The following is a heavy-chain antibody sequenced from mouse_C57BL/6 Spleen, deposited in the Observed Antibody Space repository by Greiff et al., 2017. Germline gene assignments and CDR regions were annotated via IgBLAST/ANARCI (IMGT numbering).Heavy chain of an antibody. D-gene: IGHD4-1*01. CDR2: IYPRSGNT. CDR1: GYTFTSYG. CDR3: ARGLTGFAY. J-gene: IGHJ3*01. V-gene: IGHV1-81*01. Sequence: QVQLQQSGAELARPGASVKLSCKASGYTFTSYGISWVKQRTGQGLEWIGEIYPRSGNTYYNEKFKGKATLTADKSSSTVYMELRSLTSEDSAVYFCARGLTGFAYWGQGTLVTVSA.